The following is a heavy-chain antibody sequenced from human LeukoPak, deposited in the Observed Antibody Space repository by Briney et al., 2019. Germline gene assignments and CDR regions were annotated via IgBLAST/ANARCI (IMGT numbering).Heavy chain of an antibody. V-gene: IGHV3-74*01. CDR3: ARDMDEDYSGNTLDY. CDR1: GFTFSYYW. J-gene: IGHJ4*02. CDR2: ISNDGSDT. Sequence: GGSLRLSCAASGFTFSYYWMHWVRQAPGKGLVWVSRISNDGSDTRHADSVKGRFSISRDNAKNTLYLQMNSLTAEDTAVYYCARDMDEDYSGNTLDYWGRGTLLTVSS. D-gene: IGHD4-23*01.